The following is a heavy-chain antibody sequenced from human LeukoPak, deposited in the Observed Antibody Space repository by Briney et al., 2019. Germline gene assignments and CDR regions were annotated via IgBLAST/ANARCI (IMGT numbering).Heavy chain of an antibody. CDR1: GGSISSHH. Sequence: SETLSLTCSVSGGSISSHHWSWIRQPPGKGLEWIGYIYYSGSTKYNPSLKSRVTISVDTSKNQFSLKLSSVTAADTAVYYCARGGTTVTPGLLWFDPWGQGTLVTVSS. CDR3: ARGGTTVTPGLLWFDP. CDR2: IYYSGST. J-gene: IGHJ5*02. V-gene: IGHV4-59*11. D-gene: IGHD4-17*01.